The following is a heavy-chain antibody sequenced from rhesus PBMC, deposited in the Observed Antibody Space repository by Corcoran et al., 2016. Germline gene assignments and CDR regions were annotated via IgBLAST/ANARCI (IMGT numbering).Heavy chain of an antibody. CDR2: ITYSGRT. V-gene: IGHV4-122*02. J-gene: IGHJ4*01. CDR1: GGSLSSGYYH. CDR3: GRLNTVNVDY. Sequence: QVQLQESGPGLVKPSETLSLTCAVSGGSLSSGYYHWTWIRQPPGKGLEGIGYITYSGRTSYNPARKSLFTISRDTSKNQFSLKLNCVTAADTAGYSCGRLNTVNVDYWVQGVLVTVSA. D-gene: IGHD4-23*01.